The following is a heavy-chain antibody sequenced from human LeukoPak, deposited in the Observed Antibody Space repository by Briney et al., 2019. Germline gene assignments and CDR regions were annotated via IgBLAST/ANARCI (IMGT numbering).Heavy chain of an antibody. CDR3: ARGFIVVVVVPAAIDAFDI. V-gene: IGHV4-4*07. CDR1: GGSISSYY. Sequence: SETLSLTCTVSGGSISSYYWSWIRQPAGKGLEWIGRIYTSGSTNYNPSLKSRVTMSVDTSKNQFSLKLSSVTAADTAVYYCARGFIVVVVVPAAIDAFDIWGQGTMVTVSS. J-gene: IGHJ3*02. D-gene: IGHD2-2*01. CDR2: IYTSGST.